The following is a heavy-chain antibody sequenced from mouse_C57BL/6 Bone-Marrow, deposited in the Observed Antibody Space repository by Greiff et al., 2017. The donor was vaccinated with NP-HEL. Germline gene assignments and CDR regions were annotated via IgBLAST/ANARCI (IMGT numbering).Heavy chain of an antibody. J-gene: IGHJ2*01. Sequence: EVQRVESGGGLVKPGGSLKLSCAASGFTFSDYGMHWVRQAPEKGLEWVAYISSGSSTIYYADTVKGRFTISRDNAKNTLFLQMTSLRSEDTAMYYCAKGISDYYGSTLYYFDYWGQGTTLTVSS. D-gene: IGHD1-1*01. CDR1: GFTFSDYG. CDR2: ISSGSSTI. CDR3: AKGISDYYGSTLYYFDY. V-gene: IGHV5-17*01.